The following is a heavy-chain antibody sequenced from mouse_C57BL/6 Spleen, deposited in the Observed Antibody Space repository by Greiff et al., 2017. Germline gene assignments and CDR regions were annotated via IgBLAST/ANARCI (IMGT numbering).Heavy chain of an antibody. V-gene: IGHV1-53*01. CDR3: AREVYYYGRSYIDY. Sequence: QVQLQQPGTELVKPGASVKLSCKASGYTFTSYWMHWVKQRPGQGLEWIGNINPSTGGTNYNEKFKSKATLTVDKSSSTAYMQLRSLTVEDSAVYDCAREVYYYGRSYIDYWGQGTTLTVSS. CDR1: GYTFTSYW. CDR2: INPSTGGT. D-gene: IGHD1-1*01. J-gene: IGHJ2*01.